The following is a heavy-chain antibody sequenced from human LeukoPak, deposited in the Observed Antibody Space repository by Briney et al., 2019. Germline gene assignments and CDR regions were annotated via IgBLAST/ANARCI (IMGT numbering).Heavy chain of an antibody. D-gene: IGHD6-6*01. CDR2: INWNGGST. V-gene: IGHV3-20*04. J-gene: IGHJ5*02. CDR3: ARDRRAYSSSSPNWFDP. Sequence: PGGSLRLSCAASGFTFDDYGMSWVRQAPGKGLEWVSGINWNGGSTGYADSVKGRFTISRDNAKNSLYLQMNSLRAEDTALYYCARDRRAYSSSSPNWFDPWGQGTLVTVSS. CDR1: GFTFDDYG.